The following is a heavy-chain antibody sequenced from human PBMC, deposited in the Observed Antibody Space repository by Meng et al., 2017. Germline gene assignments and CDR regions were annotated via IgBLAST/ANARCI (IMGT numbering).Heavy chain of an antibody. Sequence: QTLSLSSALPGDSVSNNIATWHWIRQSPSRGLEWLGRTYYKSKWYYEYALSMKSRITINPDTSKNQFSLQLNSVTPEYTALYYCGRDDFGSLANWGQGLLVTVSA. D-gene: IGHD3-10*01. CDR1: GDSVSNNIAT. V-gene: IGHV6-1*01. CDR2: TYYKSKWYY. J-gene: IGHJ4*01. CDR3: GRDDFGSLAN.